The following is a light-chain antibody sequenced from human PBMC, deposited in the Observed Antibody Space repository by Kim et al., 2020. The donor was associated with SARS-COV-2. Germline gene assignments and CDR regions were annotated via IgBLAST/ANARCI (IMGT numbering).Light chain of an antibody. Sequence: LTQPASVSGSPGQSITLSCTGTSSDVGDYNYVSWYQQHPGTAPKLMIHDVSNRPSGVSNRFSGSKSGNTASLTISGLQAEDEADYYCSSYTSSRPVVFGGGTQLTVL. CDR1: SSDVGDYNY. CDR2: DVS. V-gene: IGLV2-14*03. CDR3: SSYTSSRPVV. J-gene: IGLJ3*02.